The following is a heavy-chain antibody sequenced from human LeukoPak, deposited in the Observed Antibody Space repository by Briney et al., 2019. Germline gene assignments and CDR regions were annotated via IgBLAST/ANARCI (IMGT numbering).Heavy chain of an antibody. J-gene: IGHJ4*02. D-gene: IGHD1-26*01. CDR2: INHNSGGT. CDR3: ARVIGLSRIVGAPSPPGY. Sequence: ASVKVSCKASGYTFTGYYMHWVRQAPGQGLEWMGRINHNSGGTNYAQKFQGRVTMTRDTSISTAYMELSRLRSDDTAVYYCARVIGLSRIVGAPSPPGYWGQGTLVTVSS. V-gene: IGHV1-2*06. CDR1: GYTFTGYY.